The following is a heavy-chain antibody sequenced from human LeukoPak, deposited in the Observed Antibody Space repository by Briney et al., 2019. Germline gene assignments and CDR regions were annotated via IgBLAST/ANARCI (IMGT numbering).Heavy chain of an antibody. CDR3: ARSHLTYDYDSRGYFGYYFDY. Sequence: SGPTLVNPTQTLTLTCTFSGFSLSTSGMCVSWIRQAPGKALEWLARIDWDDDKYYSTSLKTRLTISKDTSKNQVVLTMTSMDPVDTATYYCARSHLTYDYDSRGYFGYYFDYWGQGALVTVSS. D-gene: IGHD3-22*01. V-gene: IGHV2-70*11. CDR2: IDWDDDK. J-gene: IGHJ4*02. CDR1: GFSLSTSGMC.